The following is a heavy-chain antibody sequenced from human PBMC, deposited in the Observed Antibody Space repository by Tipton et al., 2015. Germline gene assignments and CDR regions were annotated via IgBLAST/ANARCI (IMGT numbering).Heavy chain of an antibody. CDR2: VNHSGNT. Sequence: LRLSCAVYGGSFSGYTWHWIRQPPGKGLEWIGEVNHSGNTNYNPSLESRFIISEDTSKNQFSLKLSSVTAADTAVYYCARSPFKSGYFDYWGQGTLVTVSS. V-gene: IGHV4-34*01. CDR1: GGSFSGYT. CDR3: ARSPFKSGYFDY. D-gene: IGHD2/OR15-2a*01. J-gene: IGHJ4*02.